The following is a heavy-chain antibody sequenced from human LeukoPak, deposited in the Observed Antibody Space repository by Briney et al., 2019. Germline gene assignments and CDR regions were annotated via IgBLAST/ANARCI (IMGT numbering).Heavy chain of an antibody. Sequence: GASVKVSFKSSGYTFTIYGIGWVRQAPGQGLELMGGISAYNGNTNYSQKLQGRVAMTTDTSTSTAYLELRSLRSDDTAVYYCARDLVSAEYYYYYMDVWGKGTTVTVSS. CDR3: ARDLVSAEYYYYYMDV. J-gene: IGHJ6*03. D-gene: IGHD2-2*01. V-gene: IGHV1-18*01. CDR1: GYTFTIYG. CDR2: ISAYNGNT.